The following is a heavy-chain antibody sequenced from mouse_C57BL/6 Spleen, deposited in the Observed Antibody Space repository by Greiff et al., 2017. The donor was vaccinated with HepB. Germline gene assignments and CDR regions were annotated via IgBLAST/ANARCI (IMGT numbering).Heavy chain of an antibody. J-gene: IGHJ4*01. Sequence: VQLQQPGAELVKPGASVKLSCKASGYTFTSYWMHWVKQRPGQGLEWIGMIHPNSGSTNYNEKFKSKATLTVEKSSSTAYMQLSSLTSEDSAVYYCAQGAYDYDGDGHAMDYWGQGTSVTVSS. CDR3: AQGAYDYDGDGHAMDY. CDR1: GYTFTSYW. V-gene: IGHV1-64*01. CDR2: IHPNSGST. D-gene: IGHD2-4*01.